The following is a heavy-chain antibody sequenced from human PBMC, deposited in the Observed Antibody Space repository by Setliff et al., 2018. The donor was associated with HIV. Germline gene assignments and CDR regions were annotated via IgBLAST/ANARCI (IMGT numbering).Heavy chain of an antibody. Sequence: SETLSLTCGVSGYSLTSGYYWGWIRQPPGKGLEWIGFIFYDGNTYYMPSLKSRSAISVDASKNQFSLKLTSVTAADTAVYFCARVPFGVHRYYFDSWGQGTLVTVSS. CDR3: ARVPFGVHRYYFDS. J-gene: IGHJ4*02. CDR1: GYSLTSGYY. D-gene: IGHD3-16*01. CDR2: IFYDGNT. V-gene: IGHV4-38-2*01.